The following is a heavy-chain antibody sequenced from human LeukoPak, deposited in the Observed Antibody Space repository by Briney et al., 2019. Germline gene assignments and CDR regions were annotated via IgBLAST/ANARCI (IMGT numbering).Heavy chain of an antibody. J-gene: IGHJ4*02. Sequence: GASVKVSCKASGYTFTTYGISWVRQAPGQGLEWMGWSSPYNGNTNYAQKLRGRVTMTTDTSTSTAYMELRSLRAEDTAVYYCANLWLPWGDYWGQGTLVTVSS. CDR2: SSPYNGNT. CDR1: GYTFTTYG. V-gene: IGHV1-18*01. D-gene: IGHD6-19*01. CDR3: ANLWLPWGDY.